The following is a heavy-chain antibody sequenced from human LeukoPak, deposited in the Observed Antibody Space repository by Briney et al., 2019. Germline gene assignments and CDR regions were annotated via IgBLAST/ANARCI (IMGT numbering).Heavy chain of an antibody. CDR2: IIPILGIA. D-gene: IGHD5-24*01. V-gene: IGHV1-69*04. Sequence: SVKVSCKASGGTLSSYAIGWVRQAPGQGLEWMGRIIPILGIANYAQKFQGRVTITADKSTSTAYTELSSLRSEDTAVYYCAMATITGVCDYWGQGTLVTVSS. CDR3: AMATITGVCDY. CDR1: GGTLSSYA. J-gene: IGHJ4*02.